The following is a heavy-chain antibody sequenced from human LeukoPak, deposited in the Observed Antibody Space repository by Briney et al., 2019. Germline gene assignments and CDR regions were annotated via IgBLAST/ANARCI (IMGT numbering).Heavy chain of an antibody. CDR3: ARLPRGGNWFDP. CDR1: GESFSGYY. CDR2: INHSGST. Sequence: SETLSLTCAVYGESFSGYYWSWIRQPPGKGLEWIGEINHSGSTNYNPSLKSRVTISVDTSKNQFSLKLSSVTAADTAVYYCARLPRGGNWFDPWGQGTLVTVSS. V-gene: IGHV4-34*01. D-gene: IGHD5-12*01. J-gene: IGHJ5*02.